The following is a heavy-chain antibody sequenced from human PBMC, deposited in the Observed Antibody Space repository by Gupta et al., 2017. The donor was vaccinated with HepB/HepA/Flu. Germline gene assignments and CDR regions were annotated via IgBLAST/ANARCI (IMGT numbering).Heavy chain of an antibody. J-gene: IGHJ5*02. CDR1: GGSFSGYY. CDR2: INHSGST. Sequence: QVQLQQWGAGLLKPSETLSLTCAVYGGSFSGYYWSWIRQPPGKGLEWIGEINHSGSTNYNPSLKSRVTMSVDTSKNQFSLKLSSVTAADTAVYYCARGLGRPKKEQLVPNWFDPWGQGTLVTVSS. CDR3: ARGLGRPKKEQLVPNWFDP. V-gene: IGHV4-34*01. D-gene: IGHD6-6*01.